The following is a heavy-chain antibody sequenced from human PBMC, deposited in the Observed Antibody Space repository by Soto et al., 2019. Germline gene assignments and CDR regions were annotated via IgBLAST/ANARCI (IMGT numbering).Heavy chain of an antibody. V-gene: IGHV3-30*18. Sequence: QVQLVESGGGVVQPGRSLRLSCAASGFTFSSYAMHWVRQAPGKGLEWVAVISFDGSNKDYADSVKDRFTISRDNSKNTMDVQMNSLRAEDTAVYYCAKEGDCSGGSCFIFDYWGQGTLVTVSS. D-gene: IGHD2-15*01. J-gene: IGHJ4*02. CDR3: AKEGDCSGGSCFIFDY. CDR2: ISFDGSNK. CDR1: GFTFSSYA.